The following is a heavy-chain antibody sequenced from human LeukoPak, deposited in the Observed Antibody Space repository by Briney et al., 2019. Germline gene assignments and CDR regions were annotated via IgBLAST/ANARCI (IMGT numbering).Heavy chain of an antibody. CDR2: ISSSGSTI. CDR1: GFTFSSYE. D-gene: IGHD3-10*01. Sequence: GGSLRLSCAASGFTFSSYEMNWVRQAPGKGLEWVSYISSSGSTIYYADSVKGRFTISRDNAKNSLYLQMNSLRAEDTAVYYCARILLWLGELYDYWGQVTLVTASS. V-gene: IGHV3-48*03. J-gene: IGHJ4*02. CDR3: ARILLWLGELYDY.